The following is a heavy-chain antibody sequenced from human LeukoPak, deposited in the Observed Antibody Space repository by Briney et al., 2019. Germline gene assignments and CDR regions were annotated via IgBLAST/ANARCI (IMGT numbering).Heavy chain of an antibody. J-gene: IGHJ6*03. CDR1: GGTFSSYA. V-gene: IGHV1-69*05. CDR3: ATHYEFWSGSTHYYYYMDV. D-gene: IGHD3-3*01. Sequence: ASVKVSCKASGGTFSSYAISWVRQAPGQGLEWMGGIIPIFGTANYAQKFQGRVTITTDESTSTAYMELSSLRSEDTAVYYCATHYEFWSGSTHYYYYMDVWGKGTTVTVSS. CDR2: IIPIFGTA.